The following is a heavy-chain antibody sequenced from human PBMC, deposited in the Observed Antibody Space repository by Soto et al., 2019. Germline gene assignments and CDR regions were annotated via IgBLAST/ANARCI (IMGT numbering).Heavy chain of an antibody. CDR1: GYSFTSYW. D-gene: IGHD3-10*01. V-gene: IGHV5-10-1*01. J-gene: IGHJ6*02. Sequence: PGESLKLSCKGSGYSFTSYWISWVRQMPGKGLEWMGRIDPSDSYTNYSPSFQGHVTISADKSISTAYLQWSSLKASDTAMYYCARQEGIGYYYYGMDVWGQGTTVTVSS. CDR2: IDPSDSYT. CDR3: ARQEGIGYYYYGMDV.